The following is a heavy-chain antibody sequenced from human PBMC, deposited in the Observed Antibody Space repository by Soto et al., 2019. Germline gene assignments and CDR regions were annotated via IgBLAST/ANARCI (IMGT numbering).Heavy chain of an antibody. Sequence: PSETLSLTCAVYGGSFSGYYWSWIRQPPGKGLEWMGEINHSGSTNYNPSPKSRVTISVDTSKNQCSLKLSSVTAADTAVYYCARVTYRGGMDVWGQGTTVTVSS. V-gene: IGHV4-34*01. J-gene: IGHJ6*02. D-gene: IGHD1-26*01. CDR2: INHSGST. CDR3: ARVTYRGGMDV. CDR1: GGSFSGYY.